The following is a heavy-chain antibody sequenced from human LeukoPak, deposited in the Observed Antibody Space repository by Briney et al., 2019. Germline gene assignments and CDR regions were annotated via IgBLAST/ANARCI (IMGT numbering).Heavy chain of an antibody. CDR3: ASGECSHLTTTRYYYMDI. D-gene: IGHD3-22*01. CDR2: INPSGGST. Sequence: ASVKVSCKASGYTFTSYDMHWVRQAPGQGLEWMGIINPSGGSTSYAQKFQGRVTMTRDTSTSTVYMELSSLRSEDTDVYYCASGECSHLTTTRYYYMDIWGKGTTLTVSS. V-gene: IGHV1-46*03. J-gene: IGHJ6*03. CDR1: GYTFTSYD.